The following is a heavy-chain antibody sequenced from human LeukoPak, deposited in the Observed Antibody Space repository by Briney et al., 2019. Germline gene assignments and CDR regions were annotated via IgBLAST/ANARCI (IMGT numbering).Heavy chain of an antibody. J-gene: IGHJ4*02. V-gene: IGHV1-69*05. D-gene: IGHD2-15*01. Sequence: GASVKVSCKAFGGSFSSEAISWVRQAPGQGLEWMGGIIPIFGTANYARKFQGRVTITTDESTTTAYMEVSSLRSEDTAVYYCGRKAGDCGGGSCYSIDYWGQGTLVTVSS. CDR2: IIPIFGTA. CDR1: GGSFSSEA. CDR3: GRKAGDCGGGSCYSIDY.